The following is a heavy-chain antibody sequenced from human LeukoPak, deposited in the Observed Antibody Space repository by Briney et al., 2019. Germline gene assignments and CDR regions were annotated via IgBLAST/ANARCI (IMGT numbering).Heavy chain of an antibody. J-gene: IGHJ4*02. D-gene: IGHD6-19*01. CDR2: IYYSGST. Sequence: KTSETLSLTCTVSGGSISSYYWNWIRQPPGKGLEWIGYIYYSGSTNYNPSLKSRVTISVDTSKNQFSLKLSSVTAADTAVYYCAGYGGDWYPESWGQGTLVTISS. CDR3: AGYGGDWYPES. V-gene: IGHV4-59*01. CDR1: GGSISSYY.